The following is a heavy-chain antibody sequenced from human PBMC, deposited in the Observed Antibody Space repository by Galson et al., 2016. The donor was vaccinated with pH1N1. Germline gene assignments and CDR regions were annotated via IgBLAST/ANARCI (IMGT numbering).Heavy chain of an antibody. CDR3: TRDLGRLRDY. Sequence: SVKVSCKASGYTFTRYYFHWVRQAPGQGLEWMGVIDPSDGGTTYAQKFQARVTMTRDTSTSKVYVEVYSLKSEDTAVYYCTRDLGRLRDYWGQGTLVTVSS. CDR1: GYTFTRYY. CDR2: IDPSDGGT. J-gene: IGHJ4*02. D-gene: IGHD1-26*01. V-gene: IGHV1-46*03.